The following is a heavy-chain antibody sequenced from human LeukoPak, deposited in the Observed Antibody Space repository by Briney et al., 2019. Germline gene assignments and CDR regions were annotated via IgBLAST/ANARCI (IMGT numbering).Heavy chain of an antibody. D-gene: IGHD3-22*01. J-gene: IGHJ4*02. CDR2: IKRRSDGVTT. Sequence: PGGSLRHSRAASGFPFTNASMSWVPEAPGEGVGWVGLIKRRSDGVTTAYAPPGKGRFTISREASKHPLCLCMNSLKTEDTPVYCCATHYYDSSGYGRHFDYWGQGTLVTVSS. V-gene: IGHV3-15*01. CDR1: GFPFTNAS. CDR3: ATHYYDSSGYGRHFDY.